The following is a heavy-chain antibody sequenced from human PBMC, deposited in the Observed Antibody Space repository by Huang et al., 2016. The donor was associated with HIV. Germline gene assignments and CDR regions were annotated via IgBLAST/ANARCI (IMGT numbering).Heavy chain of an antibody. CDR2: IFPDDSDT. Sequence: VQLVQSGAEVKKPGESLKISCKGSGYSFSSYWIAWVRQMTGKGLEWMGIIFPDDSDTTYSPCFEGQVTISADKSIGTAYLQWSSLKASDTAMYYCARRFSSSSGYFDYWGQGSLVTVSS. J-gene: IGHJ4*02. V-gene: IGHV5-51*01. D-gene: IGHD6-6*01. CDR3: ARRFSSSSGYFDY. CDR1: GYSFSSYW.